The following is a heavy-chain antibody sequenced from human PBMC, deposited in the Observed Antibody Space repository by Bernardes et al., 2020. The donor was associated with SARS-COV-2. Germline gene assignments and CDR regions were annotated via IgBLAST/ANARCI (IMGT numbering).Heavy chain of an antibody. Sequence: SETLSLTCAVSGGSIISNNWWSWVRRPPGKGLEWIGEINHRGGLRYGPSLKGRVTISLDKSNNQFSLEMISMTAADTAVYYCARHEATSADAGGVVVFWGQGTLVTVSS. CDR2: INHRGGL. J-gene: IGHJ4*02. CDR3: ARHEATSADAGGVVVF. D-gene: IGHD2-8*02. V-gene: IGHV4-4*02. CDR1: GGSIISNNW.